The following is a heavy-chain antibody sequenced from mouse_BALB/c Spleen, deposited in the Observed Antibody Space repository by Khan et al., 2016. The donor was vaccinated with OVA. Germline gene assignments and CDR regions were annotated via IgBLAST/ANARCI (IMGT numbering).Heavy chain of an antibody. J-gene: IGHJ4*01. CDR2: ISYSGST. D-gene: IGHD2-3*01. V-gene: IGHV3-2*02. CDR3: ARDGSRYNYAMDY. CDR1: GYSITSDYA. Sequence: EVKLLESGPGLVKPSQSLSLTCTVTGYSITSDYAWNWIRQFPGNKLEWMGYISYSGSTNYNPSLKSRISITRDTSKNQFFLQLNSVMTEDTATYYCARDGSRYNYAMDYWGQGTSGTVSS.